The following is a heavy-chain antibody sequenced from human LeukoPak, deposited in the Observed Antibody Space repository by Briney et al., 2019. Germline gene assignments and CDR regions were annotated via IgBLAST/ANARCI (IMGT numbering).Heavy chain of an antibody. CDR2: ISYDGSNK. J-gene: IGHJ4*02. D-gene: IGHD6-13*01. Sequence: GGSLRLSCAASGFTVSSNYMSWVRQAPGKGLEWVAVISYDGSNKYYADSVKGRFTISRDSSKNTLYLQMNSLRAEDTAVYYCARVAAGTGYWGQGTLVTVSS. CDR1: GFTVSSNY. CDR3: ARVAAGTGY. V-gene: IGHV3-30-3*01.